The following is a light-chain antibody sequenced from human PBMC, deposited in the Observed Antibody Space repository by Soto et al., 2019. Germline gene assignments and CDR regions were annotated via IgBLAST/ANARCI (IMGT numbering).Light chain of an antibody. V-gene: IGKV1-39*01. Sequence: DLQMTQSPSSLSASVGDRVTITCRASQSISSYLNWYQQKPGKAPKLLIYAASSLQSGVPSRFSGSGSGTDFTLTISSLQPEDFATYYCQHSETFGQGTKVEIK. CDR1: QSISSY. J-gene: IGKJ1*01. CDR3: QHSET. CDR2: AAS.